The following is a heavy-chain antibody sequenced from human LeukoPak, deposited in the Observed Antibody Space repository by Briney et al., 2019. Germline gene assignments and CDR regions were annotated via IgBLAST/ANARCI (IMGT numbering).Heavy chain of an antibody. CDR3: ARDAGAMVRQMDV. V-gene: IGHV1-69*04. J-gene: IGHJ6*04. D-gene: IGHD3-10*01. CDR2: IIPILGIA. CDR1: GGTFSSYT. Sequence: SVKVSCKASGGTFSSYTISWVRQAPGQGLEWMGRIIPILGIANYAQKFQGRVTITADKSTSTAYMELSSLRSEDTAVCYCARDAGAMVRQMDVWGKGTTVTVSS.